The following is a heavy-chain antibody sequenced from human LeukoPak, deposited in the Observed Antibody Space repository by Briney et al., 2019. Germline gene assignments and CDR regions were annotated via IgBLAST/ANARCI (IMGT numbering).Heavy chain of an antibody. CDR2: ISSSGSTI. D-gene: IGHD2-15*01. CDR3: ALKPLSRVVVVAAHFDY. J-gene: IGHJ4*02. CDR1: GFTFSDYY. V-gene: IGHV3-11*04. Sequence: PGGSLRLSCAASGFTFSDYYMSWIRQAPGKGLEWVSYISSSGSTIYYADSVKGRFTISRDNAKNSLYLQMNSLRAEDTAVYYCALKPLSRVVVVAAHFDYWGQGTLVTVSS.